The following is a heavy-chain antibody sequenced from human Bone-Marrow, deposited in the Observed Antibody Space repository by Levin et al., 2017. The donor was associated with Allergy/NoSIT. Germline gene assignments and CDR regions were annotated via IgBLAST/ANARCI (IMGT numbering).Heavy chain of an antibody. J-gene: IGHJ3*01. CDR3: VRGIIGDVRVAHKEAFDV. V-gene: IGHV3-21*01. CDR2: ICSDSSDL. Sequence: GGSLRLSCIVSGFTFSDYSIYWVRQAPGKGLEWISSICSDSSDLYYADSVKGRFTISRDNAKNSLNLQVSSLRAEDTAVYHCVRGIIGDVRVAHKEAFDVWGQGTMVTVSS. D-gene: IGHD2/OR15-2a*01. CDR1: GFTFSDYS.